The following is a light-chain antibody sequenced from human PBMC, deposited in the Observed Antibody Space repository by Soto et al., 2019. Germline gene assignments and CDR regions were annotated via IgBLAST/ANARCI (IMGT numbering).Light chain of an antibody. CDR3: QQYNSYSGGT. J-gene: IGKJ1*01. Sequence: EIQMTQTPCALSASVVDRFTITFLASQSISSWLAWYRQKPGKAPNLLIYDASSLESGVPSRFSGSGSGTEFTLTISSLQPDDFATYYCQQYNSYSGGTFGQGTKV. V-gene: IGKV1-5*01. CDR1: QSISSW. CDR2: DAS.